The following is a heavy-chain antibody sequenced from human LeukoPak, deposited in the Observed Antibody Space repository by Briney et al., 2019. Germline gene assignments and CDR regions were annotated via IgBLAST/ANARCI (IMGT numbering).Heavy chain of an antibody. CDR2: ISYDGSNK. J-gene: IGHJ4*02. CDR1: GFTFSSYG. CDR3: ARGIYYFDY. Sequence: GGSLRLSCAASGFTFSSYGMHWVRQAPGKGLEWVAVISYDGSNKYYADSVKGRFTISRDNSKNTLYLQMDSLRAEDTAVYYCARGIYYFDYWGQGTLVTVSS. V-gene: IGHV3-30*03.